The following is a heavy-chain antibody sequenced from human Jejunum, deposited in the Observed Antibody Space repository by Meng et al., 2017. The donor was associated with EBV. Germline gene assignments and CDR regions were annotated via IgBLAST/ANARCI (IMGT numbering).Heavy chain of an antibody. J-gene: IGHJ4*02. D-gene: IGHD2-21*02. V-gene: IGHV4-4*02. CDR2: IYYSGST. CDR1: GDSIDSRNW. CDR3: VRGGDYCLVY. Sequence: QGQLQVPGPGLGKPSGTLSLTGAVSGDSIDSRNWWSWVRQSPERGLEWIGEIYYSGSTNYNPSLKSRVTILVDRSENHFSLHLSSVTAADTAVYYCVRGGDYCLVYWGQGTLVTVSS.